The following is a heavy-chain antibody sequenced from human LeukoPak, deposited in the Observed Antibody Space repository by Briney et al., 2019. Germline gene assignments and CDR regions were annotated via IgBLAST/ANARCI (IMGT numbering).Heavy chain of an antibody. CDR1: GGSISSYY. J-gene: IGHJ6*03. D-gene: IGHD5-18*01. CDR2: IYYSGST. V-gene: IGHV4-59*01. CDR3: ARVKRGYSYGLYYYYYYMDV. Sequence: SETLSLTCTVSGGSISSYYWSWIRQPPGKGLEWIGYIYYSGSTNYNPSLQSRVTISVDTSKNQLSLKLISVTAADAAVYYCARVKRGYSYGLYYYYYYMDVWGKGTTVTVSS.